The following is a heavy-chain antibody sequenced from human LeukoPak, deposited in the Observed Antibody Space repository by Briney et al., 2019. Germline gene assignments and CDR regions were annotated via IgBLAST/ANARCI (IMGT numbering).Heavy chain of an antibody. D-gene: IGHD3-22*01. CDR3: AKSAYYDSSGFYREYYFDY. J-gene: IGHJ4*02. CDR2: ISGSGGST. CDR1: RFTFSNYA. Sequence: PGGSLRLSCAASRFTFSNYAMSWVRQAPGKGLEWVSTISGSGGSTYYADSVKGRFTISRDNSKNTLHLQMNSLRAEDTAVYYCAKSAYYDSSGFYREYYFDYWGQGTLVPSPQ. V-gene: IGHV3-23*01.